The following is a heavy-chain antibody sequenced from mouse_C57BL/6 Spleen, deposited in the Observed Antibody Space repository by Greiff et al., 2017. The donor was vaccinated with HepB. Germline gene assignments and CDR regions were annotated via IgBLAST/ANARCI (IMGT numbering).Heavy chain of an antibody. D-gene: IGHD2-1*01. Sequence: EVMLMESGGGLVQPGGSLSLSCAASGFTFTDYYMSWVRQPPGKALEWLGFIRNKANGYTTEYSASVKGRFTISRDKSQSILYLQMNAQRAADSATYYCARYGGNAYYYAMECWGKGTSVTVSS. CDR3: ARYGGNAYYYAMEC. CDR2: IRNKANGYTT. V-gene: IGHV7-3*01. CDR1: GFTFTDYY. J-gene: IGHJ4*01.